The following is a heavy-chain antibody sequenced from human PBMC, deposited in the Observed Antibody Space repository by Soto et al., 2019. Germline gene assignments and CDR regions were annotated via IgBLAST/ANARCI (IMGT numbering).Heavy chain of an antibody. V-gene: IGHV3-23*01. CDR1: GFTFSSYA. Sequence: EVQLLESGGGLVQPGGSLRLSCAASGFTFSSYAMSWVRQAPGKGLEWVSAISGSGGSTYYADSVKGRFTISRDNSKNPLYLQMNSLRAEDTAVYYCARQPQDIVVVPAAIGYWGQGPLVTVSS. CDR3: ARQPQDIVVVPAAIGY. D-gene: IGHD2-2*01. CDR2: ISGSGGST. J-gene: IGHJ4*02.